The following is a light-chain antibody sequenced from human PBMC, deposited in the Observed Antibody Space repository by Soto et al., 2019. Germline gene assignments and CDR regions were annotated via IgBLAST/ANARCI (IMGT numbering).Light chain of an antibody. Sequence: DIQMTQSPSSMSASIGDRVTITCQASQNITNNLSWYQQKPGKAPNHLLYHASKLAKGVTPRFSGSGSGTDFSLIITSLQREDLATYYCQQYYGLPPLTFGQGTRLEIK. V-gene: IGKV1-33*01. CDR2: HAS. CDR1: QNITNN. CDR3: QQYYGLPPLT. J-gene: IGKJ5*01.